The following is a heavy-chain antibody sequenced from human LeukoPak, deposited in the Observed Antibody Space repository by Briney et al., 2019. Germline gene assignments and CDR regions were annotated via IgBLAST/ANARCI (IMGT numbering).Heavy chain of an antibody. Sequence: SVKGRFTVSRDTSKNTVYLQMSSLRREDTAIYYCVKEITGWNTVDWGQGTLVTVSS. V-gene: IGHV3-30*02. CDR3: VKEITGWNTVD. D-gene: IGHD1/OR15-1a*01. J-gene: IGHJ4*02.